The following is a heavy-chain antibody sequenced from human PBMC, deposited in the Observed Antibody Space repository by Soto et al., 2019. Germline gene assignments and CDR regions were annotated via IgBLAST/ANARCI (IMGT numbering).Heavy chain of an antibody. V-gene: IGHV3-23*01. Sequence: GGSLRLSCAASGFRFSKSGMTWVRQAPGKGLESVAGIGGSGRNTYYADSVKGRFTISRDNSKNTLFLQMNSLRDEDTAIYYCAKAGLTDSPSAIDYWGPGTRLTVSS. J-gene: IGHJ4*02. CDR2: IGGSGRNT. CDR1: GFRFSKSG. D-gene: IGHD6-13*01. CDR3: AKAGLTDSPSAIDY.